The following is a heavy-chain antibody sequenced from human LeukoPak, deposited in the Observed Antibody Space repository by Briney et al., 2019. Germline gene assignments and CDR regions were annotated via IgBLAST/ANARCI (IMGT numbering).Heavy chain of an antibody. CDR3: ASPGPVEAATGTGAFDI. CDR1: GFTFSSYA. CDR2: ISYDGSNK. D-gene: IGHD6-13*01. Sequence: GGSLSLSCAASGFTFSSYAMHWVRQAPGKGLEWVAVISYDGSNKYYADSVKGRFTISRDNAKNPLYLQMNSLRAEDTAVYYCASPGPVEAATGTGAFDIWGQGTMVTVSS. V-gene: IGHV3-30*04. J-gene: IGHJ3*02.